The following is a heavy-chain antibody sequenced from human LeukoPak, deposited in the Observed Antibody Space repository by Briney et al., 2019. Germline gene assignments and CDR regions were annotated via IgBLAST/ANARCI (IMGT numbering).Heavy chain of an antibody. CDR3: ARGRIYYYYMDV. J-gene: IGHJ6*03. CDR2: IRSTVYGGTT. Sequence: GGSLRLSCSASGFTFGDYPMSWVRQAPGKGLEWVGFIRSTVYGGTTEYAASVKGRFTISRDDSKSIAYLQMNSLKTEDTAIYYCARGRIYYYYMDVWGKGTTVTISS. CDR1: GFTFGDYP. V-gene: IGHV3-49*04.